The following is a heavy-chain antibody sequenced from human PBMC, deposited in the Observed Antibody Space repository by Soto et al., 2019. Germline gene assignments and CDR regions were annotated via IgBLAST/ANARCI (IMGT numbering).Heavy chain of an antibody. J-gene: IGHJ6*03. CDR1: GFTFSSYS. Sequence: GSLRLSCAASGFTFSSYSMNWVRQAPGKGLEWVSSISSSSSYIYYADSVKGRFTISRDNAKNSLYLQMNSLRAEDTAVYYCARLPSDTMVRGVILPNYYYYMDVWGKGTTVTVSS. CDR3: ARLPSDTMVRGVILPNYYYYMDV. V-gene: IGHV3-21*01. D-gene: IGHD3-10*01. CDR2: ISSSSSYI.